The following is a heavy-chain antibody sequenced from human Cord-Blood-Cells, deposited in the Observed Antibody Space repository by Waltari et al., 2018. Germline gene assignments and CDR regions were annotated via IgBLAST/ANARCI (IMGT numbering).Heavy chain of an antibody. J-gene: IGHJ6*03. Sequence: VQLQESGPGLVKPSEPLSLTCTVSGGSISSYSWSWIRQPAGKGLEWIGRIYTSGSTNYTPPLKSRVTMSVDTSKNQFSLKLSSVTAADTAVYYCARDTIAARTSYYYYYMDVWGKGTTVTVSS. CDR3: ARDTIAARTSYYYYYMDV. CDR2: IYTSGST. D-gene: IGHD6-6*01. V-gene: IGHV4-4*07. CDR1: GGSISSYS.